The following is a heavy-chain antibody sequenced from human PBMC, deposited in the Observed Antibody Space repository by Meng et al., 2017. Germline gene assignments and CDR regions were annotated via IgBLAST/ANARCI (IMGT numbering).Heavy chain of an antibody. V-gene: IGHV4-34*01. Sequence: LLQVGEARLKTAELSAPTCAACGGSSSCYYWRGIRQPPRRQLEWIGEVHHSGSTNNNPSLKSRVTISVDTSKSQSSMKLSSVTAADTAVYYCARATPYGGGGYFDYWGQGTLVTVSS. D-gene: IGHD4/OR15-4a*01. CDR1: GGSSSCYY. CDR3: ARATPYGGGGYFDY. J-gene: IGHJ4*02. CDR2: VHHSGST.